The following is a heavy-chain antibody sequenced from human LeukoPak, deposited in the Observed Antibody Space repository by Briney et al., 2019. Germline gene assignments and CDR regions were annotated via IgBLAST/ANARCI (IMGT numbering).Heavy chain of an antibody. Sequence: GGSLRLSCAASGFTFSSYSMNWVRQAPGKGLEWVSYISSSSSTIYYADSVKGRFTISRDNFKNTLYLQMNSLRAEDTAVYYCAKGESGYDSYFDYWGQGTLVTVSS. CDR1: GFTFSSYS. CDR2: ISSSSSTI. J-gene: IGHJ4*02. V-gene: IGHV3-48*01. D-gene: IGHD5-12*01. CDR3: AKGESGYDSYFDY.